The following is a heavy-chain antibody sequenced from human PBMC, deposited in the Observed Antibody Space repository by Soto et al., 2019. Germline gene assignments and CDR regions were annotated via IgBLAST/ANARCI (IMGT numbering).Heavy chain of an antibody. D-gene: IGHD3-9*01. CDR1: GGSISSYY. J-gene: IGHJ6*02. V-gene: IGHV4-59*01. CDR3: ARGSLLRYVDWLPLDGMYV. Sequence: QVQLQESGPGLVKPSATLSLTCTVSGGSISSYYWSWIRQPPGKGLEWIGPIYYSGSTNYNPSLKSRVTISVDTSQNPFSLQLSSVTAADTAVSYWARGSLLRYVDWLPLDGMYVWGQGTTVTVSS. CDR2: IYYSGST.